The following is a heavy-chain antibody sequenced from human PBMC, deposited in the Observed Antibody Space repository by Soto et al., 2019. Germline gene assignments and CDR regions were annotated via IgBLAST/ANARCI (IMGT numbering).Heavy chain of an antibody. D-gene: IGHD2-15*01. V-gene: IGHV3-74*01. Sequence: GGSLSLSCAASGFNFSSYWMHWVRQAPGKGLVWVSRINSDGSSTSYADSVKGRFTISRDNAKNTLYLQMNSLRAEDTAVYYCVRTSLVVAAATREDYWGQGTLVTVSS. CDR1: GFNFSSYW. CDR3: VRTSLVVAAATREDY. CDR2: INSDGSST. J-gene: IGHJ4*02.